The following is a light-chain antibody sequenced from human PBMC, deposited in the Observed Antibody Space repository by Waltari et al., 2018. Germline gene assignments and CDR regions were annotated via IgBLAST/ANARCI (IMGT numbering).Light chain of an antibody. V-gene: IGLV2-23*01. Sequence: SALTQPASVSGSPGQSITISCTGTSRDVGSYNLVSWFQRHPGKAPELLIYEGTKRPSGVSNRFSGSKSGNTASLTISGLQAEDEADYYCCSYASGSTIIFGGGTKLTVL. CDR1: SRDVGSYNL. J-gene: IGLJ2*01. CDR3: CSYASGSTII. CDR2: EGT.